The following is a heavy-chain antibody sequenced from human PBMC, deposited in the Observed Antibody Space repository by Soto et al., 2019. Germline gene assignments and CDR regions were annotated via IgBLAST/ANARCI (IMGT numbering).Heavy chain of an antibody. CDR2: ISSSGTSM. D-gene: IGHD2-21*01. Sequence: QVQLVESGGGLVKPGGSLRLSCAASGFSFSDYYMNWIRQAPGRGLEWVSYISSSGTSMFYADSVKGRFTISRDNAKNSLYLQLNSLRAEDTAMYYCARGTGEIDYWGQGTLVTVSS. CDR1: GFSFSDYY. J-gene: IGHJ4*02. CDR3: ARGTGEIDY. V-gene: IGHV3-11*01.